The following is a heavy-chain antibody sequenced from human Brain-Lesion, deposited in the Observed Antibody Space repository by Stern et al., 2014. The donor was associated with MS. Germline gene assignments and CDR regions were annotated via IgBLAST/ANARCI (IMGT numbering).Heavy chain of an antibody. CDR1: GYIFTGYY. CDR3: ARDQRGITIFGVVTDYYYLGMDV. V-gene: IGHV1-2*02. Sequence: VHLVESGAEVKKPGASVKVSCKTSGYIFTGYYINWVRQAPGQGLEWMAWINPNTGGTKYAQKFQGRVTMSRETSISTAYVELSSLTSDDTAVYYCARDQRGITIFGVVTDYYYLGMDVWGQGTTVTVSS. CDR2: INPNTGGT. J-gene: IGHJ6*02. D-gene: IGHD3-3*01.